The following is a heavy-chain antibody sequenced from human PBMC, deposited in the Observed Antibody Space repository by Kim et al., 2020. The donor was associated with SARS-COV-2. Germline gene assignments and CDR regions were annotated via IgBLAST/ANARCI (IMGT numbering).Heavy chain of an antibody. J-gene: IGHJ4*02. CDR1: GGSFSGYY. V-gene: IGHV4-34*01. D-gene: IGHD6-19*01. Sequence: SETLSLTCAVYGGSFSGYYWSWIRQPPGKGLEWIGEINHSGSTNYNPSLKSRVTISVDTSKNQFSLKLSSVTAADTAVYYCARGRGSGWNQFFDYWGQGTLVTVSS. CDR2: INHSGST. CDR3: ARGRGSGWNQFFDY.